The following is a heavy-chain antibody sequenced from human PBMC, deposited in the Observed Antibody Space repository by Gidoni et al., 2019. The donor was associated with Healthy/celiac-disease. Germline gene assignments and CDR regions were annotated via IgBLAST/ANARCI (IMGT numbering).Heavy chain of an antibody. J-gene: IGHJ4*02. CDR1: GFTFSSYG. Sequence: QVQLVESGGGVVQPGRSLRLACAASGFTFSSYGMHWVRQAPGKGREWLAVISYDGSNKYYADSVKGRFTISRDNSKNTLYLQMNSLRAEDTAVYYCAKGTVVVAATGGALDYWGQGTLVTVSS. V-gene: IGHV3-30*18. CDR2: ISYDGSNK. D-gene: IGHD2-15*01. CDR3: AKGTVVVAATGGALDY.